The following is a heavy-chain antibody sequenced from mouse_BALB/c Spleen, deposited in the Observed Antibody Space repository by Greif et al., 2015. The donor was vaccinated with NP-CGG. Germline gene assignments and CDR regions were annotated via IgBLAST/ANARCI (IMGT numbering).Heavy chain of an antibody. V-gene: IGHV7-3*02. D-gene: IGHD1-1*01. CDR1: GSTFTDYY. J-gene: IGHJ2*01. CDR3: ARYGSSYFDY. Sequence: EVKLMESGGGLVQPGGSLRLSCATSGSTFTDYYMSWVRQPPGKALEWLGFIRNKANGYTTEYSASVKGRFTISRDNSQSILYLQMNTLRAEDSATYYCARYGSSYFDYWGQGTTLTVSS. CDR2: IRNKANGYTT.